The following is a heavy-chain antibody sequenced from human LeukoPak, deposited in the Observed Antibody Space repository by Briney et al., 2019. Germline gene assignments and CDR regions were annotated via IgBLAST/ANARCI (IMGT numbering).Heavy chain of an antibody. CDR3: ARGSGSGWSWGTNYFDY. CDR2: ISSGSTYI. CDR1: GFTFTTYS. J-gene: IGHJ4*02. Sequence: SGGSLRLSCAASGFTFTTYSMNWVRQAPGKGLEWVSSISSGSTYIYYADSVKGRVTISRDNAKNSLSLQMNSLRADDTAVYYCARGSGSGWSWGTNYFDYWGLGTLVTVSS. V-gene: IGHV3-21*01. D-gene: IGHD6-19*01.